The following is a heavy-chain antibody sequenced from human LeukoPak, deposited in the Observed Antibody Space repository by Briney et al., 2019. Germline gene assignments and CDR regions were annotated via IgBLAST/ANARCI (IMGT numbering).Heavy chain of an antibody. CDR2: ISYDGSNK. J-gene: IGHJ4*02. Sequence: PGGSLRLSCAASGFTFSSYAMHWVRQAPGKGLEWVAVISYDGSNKYYADSVKGRFTISRDNSKNTLYLQMNSLRAEDTAVYYCARDSLPTLWWDILTGYCAYWGQGTLVTVSS. V-gene: IGHV3-30*04. D-gene: IGHD3-9*01. CDR1: GFTFSSYA. CDR3: ARDSLPTLWWDILTGYCAY.